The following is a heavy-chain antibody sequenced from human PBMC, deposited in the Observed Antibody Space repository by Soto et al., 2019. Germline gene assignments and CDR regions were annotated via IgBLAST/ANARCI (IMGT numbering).Heavy chain of an antibody. D-gene: IGHD1-7*01. CDR2: IIPIFGTA. CDR1: GGTFSSYP. CDR3: ARDRTTDLYYYYYGMDV. V-gene: IGHV1-69*06. J-gene: IGHJ6*02. Sequence: SVKVSCKASGGTFSSYPISWVRQAPGQGLEWMGGIIPIFGTANYAQKFQGRVTITADKSTSTAYMELSSLRSEDTAVYYCARDRTTDLYYYYYGMDVWGQGTTVTVSS.